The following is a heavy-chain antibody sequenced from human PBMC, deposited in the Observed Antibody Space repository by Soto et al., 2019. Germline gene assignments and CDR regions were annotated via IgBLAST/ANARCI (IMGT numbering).Heavy chain of an antibody. CDR3: ARDFVVPAAMSLDRYYYYGMDV. J-gene: IGHJ6*02. D-gene: IGHD2-2*01. CDR1: GGTFSSYT. V-gene: IGHV1-69*04. Sequence: GASVKVSCKASGGTFSSYTISWVRQAPGQGLEWMGRIIPILGIANYAQKFQGRVTITADKSTSTAYMELSSLRSEDTAVYYCARDFVVPAAMSLDRYYYYGMDVWGQGTTVTVSS. CDR2: IIPILGIA.